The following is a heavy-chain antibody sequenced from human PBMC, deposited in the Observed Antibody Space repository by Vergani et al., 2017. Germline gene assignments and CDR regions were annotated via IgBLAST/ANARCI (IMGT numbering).Heavy chain of an antibody. CDR1: GGTFSSYA. V-gene: IGHV1-69*11. CDR3: ARDTKDYDFWSGYYHGY. J-gene: IGHJ4*02. Sequence: QVQLVQSGAEVKKPGSSVKVSCKASGGTFSSYAISWVRQAPGQGLEWMGRIIPIRGTANYAQKFQGRVTITADESTSTAYMELSSLRSEDTAVYYCARDTKDYDFWSGYYHGYWGQGTLVTVSS. D-gene: IGHD3-3*01. CDR2: IIPIRGTA.